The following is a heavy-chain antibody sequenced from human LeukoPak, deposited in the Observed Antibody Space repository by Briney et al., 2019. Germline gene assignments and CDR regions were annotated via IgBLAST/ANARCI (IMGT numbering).Heavy chain of an antibody. J-gene: IGHJ3*02. CDR3: ARGGRQWLVFGMVPHAFDI. CDR1: GYTLTELS. D-gene: IGHD6-19*01. CDR2: FDPEDGET. V-gene: IGHV1-24*01. Sequence: ASVKVSCKVSGYTLTELSMHWVRQAPGKGLEWMGGFDPEDGETIYAQKFQGRVTMTEDTSTDTAYMELSRLRSDDTAVYYCARGGRQWLVFGMVPHAFDIWGQGTMVTVSS.